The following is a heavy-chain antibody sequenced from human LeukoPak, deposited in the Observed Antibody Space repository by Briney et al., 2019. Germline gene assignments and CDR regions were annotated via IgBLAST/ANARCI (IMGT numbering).Heavy chain of an antibody. Sequence: PGGSLRLSCVASGFTFSSYEFNWVRQAPGKGLDWVAFISSSGTTIYYTDSVKGRFIISRDNSKNPLYLQMNSLRAEDTAVYYCARVLDDFWSGYYTSVFDYWGQGTLVTVSS. J-gene: IGHJ4*02. CDR2: ISSSGTTI. D-gene: IGHD3-3*01. CDR1: GFTFSSYE. V-gene: IGHV3-48*03. CDR3: ARVLDDFWSGYYTSVFDY.